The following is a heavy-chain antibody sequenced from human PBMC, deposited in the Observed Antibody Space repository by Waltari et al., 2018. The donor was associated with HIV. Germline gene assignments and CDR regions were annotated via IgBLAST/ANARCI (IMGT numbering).Heavy chain of an antibody. CDR2: LYYSGKT. V-gene: IGHV4-39*01. CDR3: ESGWVRSNKYPPGIFDF. D-gene: IGHD4-4*01. Sequence: QLQLQEAGPGLVKPSETLSLTCTVSGGSINSTDYYWGCFRQPPGKGLQWIGSLYYSGKTFYNPSLEGRVTISVDTPKSQFSLKVDSVTVTDTAVYYCESGWVRSNKYPPGIFDFWGQGALITVSS. J-gene: IGHJ4*02. CDR1: GGSINSTDYY.